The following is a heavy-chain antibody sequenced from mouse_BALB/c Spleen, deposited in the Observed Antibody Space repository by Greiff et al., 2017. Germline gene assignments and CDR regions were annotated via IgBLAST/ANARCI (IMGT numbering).Heavy chain of an antibody. CDR2: IWAGGST. D-gene: IGHD2-10*02. Sequence: QVQLKESGPGLVAPSQSLSITCTVSGFSLTSYGVHWVRQPPGKGLEWLGVIWAGGSTNYNSALMSRLSISKDNSKSQVFLKMNSLQTDDTAMYYCARDRSYGNYVYYAMDYWGQGTSVTVSS. V-gene: IGHV2-9*02. CDR3: ARDRSYGNYVYYAMDY. CDR1: GFSLTSYG. J-gene: IGHJ4*01.